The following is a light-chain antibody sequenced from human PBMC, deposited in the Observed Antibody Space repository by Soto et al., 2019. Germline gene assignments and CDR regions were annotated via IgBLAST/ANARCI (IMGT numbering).Light chain of an antibody. Sequence: EIVMTQSPATLSVSPGERATLSYRASQSVSSNLAWYQQKPGQAPRLLIYGASTRATGIPARFSGSGSGTEFTLTISSLQSEDFAVYYCHQYDSWTFGQGTKVDIK. J-gene: IGKJ1*01. CDR3: HQYDSWT. CDR1: QSVSSN. CDR2: GAS. V-gene: IGKV3-15*01.